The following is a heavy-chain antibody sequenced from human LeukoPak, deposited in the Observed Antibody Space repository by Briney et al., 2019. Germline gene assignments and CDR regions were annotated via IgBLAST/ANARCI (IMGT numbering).Heavy chain of an antibody. CDR3: ARGIYDSSDFEYFQH. Sequence: ASVKVPCKASGYTFTGYYMHWVRQAPGQGLEWMGWINPNSGGTNYAQKFQGRVTMTRDTSICTAYMVLSRLRSDDTAVYYCARGIYDSSDFEYFQHWGQGTLVTVSS. D-gene: IGHD3-22*01. J-gene: IGHJ1*01. CDR1: GYTFTGYY. CDR2: INPNSGGT. V-gene: IGHV1-2*02.